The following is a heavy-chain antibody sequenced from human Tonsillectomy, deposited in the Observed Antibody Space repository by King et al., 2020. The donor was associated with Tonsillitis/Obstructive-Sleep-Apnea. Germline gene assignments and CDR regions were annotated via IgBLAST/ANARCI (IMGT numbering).Heavy chain of an antibody. J-gene: IGHJ6*03. CDR1: GFTVSSNY. CDR3: ARAVNGYYXHFMDV. Sequence: VQLVESGGGLIQPGGSLRLSCAASGFTVSSNYMSWVRQAPGKGLEWVSVIYGGGTTYYADSVKGRFIISRDNSKNTLYLQMNSLRAEDTAVYYCARAVNGYYXHFMDVWGKGTTVTVSS. D-gene: IGHD3-9*01. V-gene: IGHV3-53*01. CDR2: IYGGGTT.